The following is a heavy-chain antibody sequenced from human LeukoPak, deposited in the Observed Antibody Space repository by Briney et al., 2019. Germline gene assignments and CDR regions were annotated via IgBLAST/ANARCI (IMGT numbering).Heavy chain of an antibody. V-gene: IGHV4-34*01. CDR1: GGSFSGYY. J-gene: IGHJ4*02. CDR3: ARDHGGGWDY. Sequence: SETLSLTCAVYGGSFSGYYWSWIRQPPGKGLEWIGEINHSGSTNYNPSLKSRVTISVDTSKNQFSLKLSSVTAADTAVYYCARDHGGGWDYWGQGTLVTVSS. CDR2: INHSGST. D-gene: IGHD4-23*01.